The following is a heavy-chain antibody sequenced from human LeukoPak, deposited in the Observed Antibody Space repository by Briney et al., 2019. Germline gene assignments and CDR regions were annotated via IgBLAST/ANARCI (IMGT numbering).Heavy chain of an antibody. V-gene: IGHV3-23*01. Sequence: PGESLSLSCAASGFTFSTYTMTWVRQVPGKGMDWVSVISSSGATTYYAESAKGRFIISRDNSKNTVYLQMNSLRAEDTAVYYCAKRHGISGTTTRAADYWGQGTLVTVSS. CDR1: GFTFSTYT. J-gene: IGHJ4*02. CDR2: ISSSGATT. CDR3: AKRHGISGTTTRAADY. D-gene: IGHD1-7*01.